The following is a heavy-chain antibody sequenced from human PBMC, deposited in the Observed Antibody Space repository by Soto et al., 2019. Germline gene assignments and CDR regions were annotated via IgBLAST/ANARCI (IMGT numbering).Heavy chain of an antibody. V-gene: IGHV4-59*01. D-gene: IGHD4-17*01. J-gene: IGHJ4*02. CDR1: GGSISSYY. CDR3: ARAYYGSNSDFDY. Sequence: QVQLQESGPGLVKPSETLSLTCSVSGGSISSYYWSWIRQPPGKGLEWIGYIYYSGNTNYNPSLKSRVTISVDMSKNQFSLKLTSVTAADTAVYYCARAYYGSNSDFDYWGRGTLVTVSS. CDR2: IYYSGNT.